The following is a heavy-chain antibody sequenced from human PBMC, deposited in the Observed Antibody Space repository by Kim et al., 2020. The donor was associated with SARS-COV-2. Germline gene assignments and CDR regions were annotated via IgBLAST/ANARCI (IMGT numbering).Heavy chain of an antibody. Sequence: ASVKVSCEASGFTSTGHYIHWVRHVPGHGLEWMGRINPNSGGTVYAQKFQGRVTMTRNTSVIAAYMELFNLNSADTAVYYCATVKQEPAGWLDPWGQGTL. D-gene: IGHD1-26*01. CDR3: ATVKQEPAGWLDP. J-gene: IGHJ5*02. V-gene: IGHV1-2*06. CDR2: INPNSGGT. CDR1: GFTSTGHY.